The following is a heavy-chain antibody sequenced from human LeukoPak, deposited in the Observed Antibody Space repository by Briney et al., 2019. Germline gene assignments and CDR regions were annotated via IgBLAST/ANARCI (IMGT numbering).Heavy chain of an antibody. V-gene: IGHV3-23*01. D-gene: IGHD2/OR15-2a*01. CDR3: AKVSSTFYYYMDV. CDR1: GFSFDEHA. Sequence: PGRSLRLSCAASGFSFDEHAMHWVRQAPGKGLEWVSAISGSGGSTYYADSVKGRFTISRDNSKNTLYLQMNSLRAEDTAVYYCAKVSSTFYYYMDVWGKGTTVTVSS. J-gene: IGHJ6*03. CDR2: ISGSGGST.